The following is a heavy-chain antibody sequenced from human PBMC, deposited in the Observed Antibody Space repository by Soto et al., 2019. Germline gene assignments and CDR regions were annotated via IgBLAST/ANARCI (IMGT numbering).Heavy chain of an antibody. J-gene: IGHJ4*02. D-gene: IGHD3-3*01. V-gene: IGHV4-59*08. CDR3: ARFLSRITIFGAISGFDY. CDR1: GGSISSYY. CDR2: IYYSGST. Sequence: SETLSLTCTVSGGSISSYYWSWIRQPPGKGLEWIGYIYYSGSTNYNPSLKSRVTISVDTSKNQFSLKLSSVTAADTAVYYCARFLSRITIFGAISGFDYWGQGTLVTVSS.